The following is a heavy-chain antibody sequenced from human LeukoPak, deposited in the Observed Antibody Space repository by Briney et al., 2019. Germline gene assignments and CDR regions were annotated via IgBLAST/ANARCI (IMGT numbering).Heavy chain of an antibody. J-gene: IGHJ4*02. Sequence: SETLSLTCTVSGGSISSSSYYWGWIRQPPGKGLEWIGYIYYSGSTYYNPSLKSRVTISVDTSKNQFSLKLSSVTAADTAVYYCASEQQLVRWGQGTLVTVSS. CDR2: IYYSGST. V-gene: IGHV4-31*03. CDR3: ASEQQLVR. D-gene: IGHD6-13*01. CDR1: GGSISSSSYY.